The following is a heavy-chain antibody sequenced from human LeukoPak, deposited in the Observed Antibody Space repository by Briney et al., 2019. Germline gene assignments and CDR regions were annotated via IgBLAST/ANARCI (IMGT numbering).Heavy chain of an antibody. Sequence: SETLSLTCTVSGGSISSYYWSWIRQPPGKGLEWIGYISCTGSTNYNPSLKSRVTISVDTSKNQFSLRLTSVTAADTAVYYCARYSTSWHYFDYWGQGTLVTVSS. D-gene: IGHD6-13*01. CDR3: ARYSTSWHYFDY. CDR1: GGSISSYY. V-gene: IGHV4-59*08. J-gene: IGHJ4*02. CDR2: ISCTGST.